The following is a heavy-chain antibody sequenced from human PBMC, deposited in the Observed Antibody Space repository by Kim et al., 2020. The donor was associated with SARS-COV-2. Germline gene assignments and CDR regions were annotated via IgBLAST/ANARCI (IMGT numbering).Heavy chain of an antibody. D-gene: IGHD7-27*01. V-gene: IGHV3-11*05. Sequence: VKGRFTLPRDNAKNSLYLQMNSLTAEDTAVYYCARDTTALTADNFYGLDVWGQGTTVTVSS. J-gene: IGHJ6*02. CDR3: ARDTTALTADNFYGLDV.